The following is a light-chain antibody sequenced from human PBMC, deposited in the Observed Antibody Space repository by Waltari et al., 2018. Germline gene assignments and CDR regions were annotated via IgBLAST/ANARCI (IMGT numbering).Light chain of an antibody. J-gene: IGLJ2*01. V-gene: IGLV1-47*01. CDR1: RTNIGSNY. Sequence: QSVLTQPPSASGTPGQRVTISCSGSRTNIGSNYVYWYQQPPGPAPKLFIYRNNQRPSGVPDRFSGSKSGTSASLAISGLRSEDEADYYCAAWDDSLSGPVFGGGTKLTVL. CDR2: RNN. CDR3: AAWDDSLSGPV.